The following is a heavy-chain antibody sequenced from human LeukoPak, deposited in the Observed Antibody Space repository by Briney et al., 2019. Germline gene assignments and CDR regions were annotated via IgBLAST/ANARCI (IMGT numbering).Heavy chain of an antibody. V-gene: IGHV3-21*04. CDR1: GFTFNSYS. Sequence: PGGSLRLSCTASGFTFNSYSMNWVRQAPGKGLEWVSSTSSSSSYIYYADSVKGRFTISRDNSKNMVWLQINSPTAEDTATYYCAKDGNWARFEDWGQGTLVTVSS. CDR2: TSSSSSYI. J-gene: IGHJ4*02. D-gene: IGHD7-27*01. CDR3: AKDGNWARFED.